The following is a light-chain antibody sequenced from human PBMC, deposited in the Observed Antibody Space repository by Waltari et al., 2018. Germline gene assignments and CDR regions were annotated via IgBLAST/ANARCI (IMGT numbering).Light chain of an antibody. Sequence: QSVLTPPPSVSGAPGQRVTISCPGNRSNIGTGYEVHWYQQLPGRAPKPLIDDMRNRASGVPDRFSGSKSGASASLAITGLQAEDEADYYCQSFDISLRSWVFGGGTKLTVL. V-gene: IGLV1-40*01. CDR3: QSFDISLRSWV. CDR2: DMR. CDR1: RSNIGTGYE. J-gene: IGLJ3*02.